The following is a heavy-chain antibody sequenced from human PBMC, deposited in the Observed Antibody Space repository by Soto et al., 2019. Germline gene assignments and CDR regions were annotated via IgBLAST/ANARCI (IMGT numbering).Heavy chain of an antibody. Sequence: SQTLSLTCAVYGGSFSGYYFIWIRPCLGNGLGWSWYIYYSGIYNSNPSLKSRGTISVDTSKNQFSLKLSSVTAADTAVYFCARCRCGGDCYYDYWGRRTLVIVSA. J-gene: IGHJ4*02. D-gene: IGHD2-21*02. CDR2: IYYSGIY. V-gene: IGHV4-59*01. CDR1: GGSFSGYY. CDR3: ARCRCGGDCYYDY.